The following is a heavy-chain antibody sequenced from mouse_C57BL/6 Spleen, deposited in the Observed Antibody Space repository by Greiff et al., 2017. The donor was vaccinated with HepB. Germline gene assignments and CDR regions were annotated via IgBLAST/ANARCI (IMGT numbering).Heavy chain of an antibody. J-gene: IGHJ3*01. Sequence: VKLQQPGAELVMPGASVKLSCKASGYTFTSYWMHWVKQRPGQGLEWIGEIDPSDSYTNYNQKFKGKSTLTVDKSSSTAYMQLSSLTSEDSAVYYCAREGLGRGGFAYWGQGTLVTVSA. D-gene: IGHD4-1*01. CDR3: AREGLGRGGFAY. V-gene: IGHV1-69*01. CDR2: IDPSDSYT. CDR1: GYTFTSYW.